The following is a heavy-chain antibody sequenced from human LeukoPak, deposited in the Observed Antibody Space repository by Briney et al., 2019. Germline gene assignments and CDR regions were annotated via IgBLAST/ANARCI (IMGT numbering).Heavy chain of an antibody. V-gene: IGHV4-61*01. CDR1: GGSISSGSFY. D-gene: IGHD2-2*01. CDR3: ARFSSSDGFDY. J-gene: IGHJ4*02. CDR2: IYYSGST. Sequence: SETLSLTCTVSGGSISSGSFYWSWIRQPPGKGPEWIGYIYYSGSTNYNPSLKSRVTISVDTSNILFSLRLSSVTAADTAVYYCARFSSSDGFDYWGQGTPVTVSS.